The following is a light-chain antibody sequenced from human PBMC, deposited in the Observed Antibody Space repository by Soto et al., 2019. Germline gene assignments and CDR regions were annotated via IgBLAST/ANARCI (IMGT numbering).Light chain of an antibody. CDR1: QSISSY. CDR3: QQYNSYSRT. V-gene: IGKV1-5*03. CDR2: KAS. Sequence: DIQITQSPSSLSASVGDRVTITCRASQSISSYLNWYQQTPGKAPKLLIYKASSLESWVPSRFSGSGSGTEFTLTISSLQPDDFATYYCQQYNSYSRTFGQGTKVDIK. J-gene: IGKJ1*01.